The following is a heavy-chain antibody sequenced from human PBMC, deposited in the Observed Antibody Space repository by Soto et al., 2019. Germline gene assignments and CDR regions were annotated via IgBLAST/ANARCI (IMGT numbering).Heavy chain of an antibody. CDR3: ARGGWCSGGSCYHPHYMDV. CDR1: GGSFSGYY. CDR2: INHSGST. V-gene: IGHV4-34*01. D-gene: IGHD2-15*01. Sequence: QVQLQQWGAGLLKPSETLSLTCAVYGGSFSGYYWSWIRQPPGKGLEWIGEINHSGSTNYNPSLKRRVTISVDTSKNQFSLKLSSVTAADTTVYYCARGGWCSGGSCYHPHYMDVWGKGTTVTVSS. J-gene: IGHJ6*03.